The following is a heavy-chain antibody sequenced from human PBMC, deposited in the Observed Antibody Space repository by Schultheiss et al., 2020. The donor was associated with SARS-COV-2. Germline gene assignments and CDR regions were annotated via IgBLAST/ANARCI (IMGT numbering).Heavy chain of an antibody. D-gene: IGHD6-19*01. J-gene: IGHJ4*02. V-gene: IGHV4-59*01. CDR1: GGSISSYY. CDR3: AGGPKYSSGWYGGY. CDR2: IYYSGST. Sequence: SETLSLTCTVSGGSISSYYWSWIRQPAGKGLEWIGYIYYSGSTNYNPSLKSRVTISVDTSKNQFSLKLSSVTAADTAVYYCAGGPKYSSGWYGGYWGQGTLVTVSS.